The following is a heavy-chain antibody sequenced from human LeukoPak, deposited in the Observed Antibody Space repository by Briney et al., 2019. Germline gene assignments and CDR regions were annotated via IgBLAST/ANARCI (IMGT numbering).Heavy chain of an antibody. CDR2: ISSSSSYI. Sequence: GGSLRLSCAASGFTFSSYWMNWVRQAPGKGLEWVSSISSSSSYIYYADSVKGRFTISRDNAKNSLYLQMNSLRAEDTAVYYCARIVVVTATSKDYWGQGTLVTVSS. D-gene: IGHD2-21*02. CDR1: GFTFSSYW. J-gene: IGHJ4*02. V-gene: IGHV3-21*01. CDR3: ARIVVVTATSKDY.